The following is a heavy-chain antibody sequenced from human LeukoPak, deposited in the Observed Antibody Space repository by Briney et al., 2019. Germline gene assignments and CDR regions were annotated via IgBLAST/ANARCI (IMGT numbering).Heavy chain of an antibody. D-gene: IGHD6-19*01. J-gene: IGHJ4*02. V-gene: IGHV1-46*01. CDR2: INPSGGST. CDR3: ATSVAGNGFGLDY. CDR1: GYTFTSYY. Sequence: ASVKVSCKASGYTFTSYYMHWVRQPPGQGLKGMGIINPSGGSTSYAQKFQGRVTMTRDTSTSTVYMELSSLRSEDTAVYYCATSVAGNGFGLDYWGQGTLVTVSS.